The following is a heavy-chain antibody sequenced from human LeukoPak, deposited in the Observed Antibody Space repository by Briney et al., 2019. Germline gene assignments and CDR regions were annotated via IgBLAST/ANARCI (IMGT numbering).Heavy chain of an antibody. CDR1: GGSISSSDYY. Sequence: SETLSLTCSVSGGSISSSDYYWGWIRQPPGKGLEWIASIYYSGSTYYNPSLESRVTIAMDMSRNQVSLRLSTVTAADTAVYYCARDQWPYGSGSYATWGHGTLVIVSS. CDR3: ARDQWPYGSGSYAT. J-gene: IGHJ5*01. D-gene: IGHD3-10*01. V-gene: IGHV4-39*07. CDR2: IYYSGST.